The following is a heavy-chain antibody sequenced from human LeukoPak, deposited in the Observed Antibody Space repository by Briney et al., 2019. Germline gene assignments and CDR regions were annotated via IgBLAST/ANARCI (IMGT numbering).Heavy chain of an antibody. CDR1: GFTFSSYA. D-gene: IGHD6-19*01. J-gene: IGHJ4*02. CDR2: ISGSGGNT. Sequence: GGSLRLSCAASGFTFSSYAMSWVRQAPGKGLEWVSAISGSGGNTYYADSVKGRFTISRDNSKNTLYLQMDSLRAEDTAVYYCATQEGYDSGWYYIDYWGQGTLVTVSS. CDR3: ATQEGYDSGWYYIDY. V-gene: IGHV3-23*01.